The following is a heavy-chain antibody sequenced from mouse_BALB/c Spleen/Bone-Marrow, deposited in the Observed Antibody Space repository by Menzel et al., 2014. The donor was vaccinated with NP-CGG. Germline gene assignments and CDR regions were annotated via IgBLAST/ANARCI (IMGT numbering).Heavy chain of an antibody. CDR2: VWSDGNT. D-gene: IGHD2-10*02. J-gene: IGHJ4*01. Sequence: VKLVESGPGLVAPSQSLSITCTVSGFSLTNYGVHWVRQPPGKGLEWLGVVWSDGNTTYNSALKSRLSISKDNSKSQVFLKMNSLQTDDTAMYYCARNPYGNYAMDYWGQGTSVTVSS. CDR1: GFSLTNYG. CDR3: ARNPYGNYAMDY. V-gene: IGHV2-6*02.